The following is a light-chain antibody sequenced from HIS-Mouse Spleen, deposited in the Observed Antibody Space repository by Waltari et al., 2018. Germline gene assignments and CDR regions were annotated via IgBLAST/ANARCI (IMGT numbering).Light chain of an antibody. CDR1: QSITSY. J-gene: IGKJ1*01. V-gene: IGKV1-9*01. Sequence: DIQLTQSPSFLSASVGDRVTITCRASQSITSYLAWYQQKPGKAPKLLIYAASTLQSGVPSRFSGSGSGTEFTLTISSLQPEDFATYDCQQLNSYPQTFGQGTKVEIK. CDR3: QQLNSYPQT. CDR2: AAS.